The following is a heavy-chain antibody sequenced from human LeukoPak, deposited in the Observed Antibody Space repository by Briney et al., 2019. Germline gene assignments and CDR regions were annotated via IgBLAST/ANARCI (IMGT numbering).Heavy chain of an antibody. CDR1: GFNFSNYA. Sequence: GGSLRLSCAASGFNFSNYAMTWVRQAPGKGLEWVSTVNSNDRPYYPDSVKGRFTISRDNSKNTLYLQMNTLRVEDTALYYCAKARAAVVEAAINYWGQGILVTVSP. J-gene: IGHJ4*02. D-gene: IGHD2-15*01. V-gene: IGHV3-23*01. CDR2: VNSNDRP. CDR3: AKARAAVVEAAINY.